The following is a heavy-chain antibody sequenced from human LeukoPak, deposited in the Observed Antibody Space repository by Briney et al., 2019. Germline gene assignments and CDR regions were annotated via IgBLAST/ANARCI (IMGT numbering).Heavy chain of an antibody. D-gene: IGHD2-2*01. J-gene: IGHJ5*02. V-gene: IGHV4-38-2*02. Sequence: SETLSLTCTVSGYSISSGYYWGWIRQPPGKGLEWIGSIYHSGSTYYNPSLKSRVTISVHTSKNQFSLKLSSVTAADTAVYYCARAKKTRDWFDPWGQGTLVTVSS. CDR1: GYSISSGYY. CDR2: IYHSGST. CDR3: ARAKKTRDWFDP.